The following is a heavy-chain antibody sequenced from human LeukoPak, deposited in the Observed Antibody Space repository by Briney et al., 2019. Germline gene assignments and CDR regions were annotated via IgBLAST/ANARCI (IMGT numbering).Heavy chain of an antibody. Sequence: SETLSLTCTVSGGSISSSSSFWGWIRQPPGKGLEWIGIIYYSGGTYYSPSLKSRVTISVDTSKNQFSLKLSSVTAADAAVYYCARQNTRSGYSDGSWGQGTLVTVPS. D-gene: IGHD5-18*01. CDR1: GGSISSSSSF. CDR3: ARQNTRSGYSDGS. J-gene: IGHJ5*01. V-gene: IGHV4-39*01. CDR2: IYYSGGT.